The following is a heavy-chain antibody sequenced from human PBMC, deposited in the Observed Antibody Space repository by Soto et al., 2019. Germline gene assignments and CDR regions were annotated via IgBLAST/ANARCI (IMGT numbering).Heavy chain of an antibody. V-gene: IGHV1-2*02. D-gene: IGHD3-3*01. CDR3: ARGGGVGVAGSAAFDM. CDR2: INPATGAA. Sequence: QLHLVQSGAVVKKPGASVTVSCSASGYPVTAYYMHWVRQAPGRGLEWMGGINPATGAAKYTQTFQGRVPRTRDTSTSTIFMGLSGLASEATAVFYGARGGGVGVAGSAAFDMWGQGTLVTVSS. CDR1: GYPVTAYY. J-gene: IGHJ3*02.